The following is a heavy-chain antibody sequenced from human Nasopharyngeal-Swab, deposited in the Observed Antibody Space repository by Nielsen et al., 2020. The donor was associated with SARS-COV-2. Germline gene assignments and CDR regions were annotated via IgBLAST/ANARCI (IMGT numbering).Heavy chain of an antibody. Sequence: GSLRLSCAASGFTVSSNYMSWVRQAPGKGLEWIGEINHSGSTNYNPSLKSRVTISVDTSKNQFSLKLSSVTAADTAVYYCARGRLRRFYDYLWGSYRSDAFDIWGQGTMVTVSS. CDR1: GFTVSSNY. J-gene: IGHJ3*02. CDR3: ARGRLRRFYDYLWGSYRSDAFDI. CDR2: INHSGST. D-gene: IGHD3-16*02. V-gene: IGHV4-34*01.